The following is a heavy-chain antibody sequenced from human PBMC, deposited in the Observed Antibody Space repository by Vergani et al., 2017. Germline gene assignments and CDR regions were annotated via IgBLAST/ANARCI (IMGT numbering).Heavy chain of an antibody. J-gene: IGHJ6*02. D-gene: IGHD1-7*01. CDR1: GGTFSSYT. CDR2: INPNSGGT. Sequence: QVQLVQSGAEVKKPGSSVKVSCKASGGTFSSYTISWVRQAPGQGLEWMGWINPNSGGTNYAQKFQGRVTMTRDTSISTAYMELSRLRSDDTAVYYCASPTGTTYYYYGMDVWGQGTTVTVSS. CDR3: ASPTGTTYYYYGMDV. V-gene: IGHV1-2*02.